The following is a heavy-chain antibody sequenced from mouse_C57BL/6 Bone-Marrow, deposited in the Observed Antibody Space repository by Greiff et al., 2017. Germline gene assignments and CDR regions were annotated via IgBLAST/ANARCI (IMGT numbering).Heavy chain of an antibody. CDR2: IHPSDSDT. CDR1: GYTFTSYW. J-gene: IGHJ4*01. V-gene: IGHV1-74*01. Sequence: VQLQQPGAELVKPGASVKVSCKASGYTFTSYWMHWVKQRPGQGLEWIGRIHPSDSDTNYNQTFKGKATLTVDKSSSTAYMKLSSLTSEDSAVYYCAILGVYYYAMDYWGQGTAVTVSS. D-gene: IGHD3-3*01. CDR3: AILGVYYYAMDY.